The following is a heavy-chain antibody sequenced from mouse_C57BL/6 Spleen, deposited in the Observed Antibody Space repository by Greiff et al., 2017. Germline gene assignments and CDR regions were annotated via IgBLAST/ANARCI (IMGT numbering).Heavy chain of an antibody. V-gene: IGHV1-62-2*01. CDR1: GYTFTEYT. D-gene: IGHD3-3*01. J-gene: IGHJ3*01. CDR3: ARSEGDGTRAWFAY. Sequence: QVHVKQSGAELVKPGASVKLSCKASGYTFTEYTIHWVKQRTGQGLEWIGWFYPGSGSIKYNEKFKDKATLTADKSSSTVYMELSRLTSEDSAVYYCARSEGDGTRAWFAYWGQGTLVTVSA. CDR2: FYPGSGSI.